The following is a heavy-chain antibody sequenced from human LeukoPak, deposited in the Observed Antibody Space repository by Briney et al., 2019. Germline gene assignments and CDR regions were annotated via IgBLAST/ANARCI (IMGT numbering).Heavy chain of an antibody. V-gene: IGHV1-2*02. CDR1: GYTFTDSY. CDR2: ISPNNGDT. Sequence: APVTVSCKPSGYTFTDSYIHWVRQAPGVGLQWMGWISPNNGDTKYAEDFQDRVTMTRDTSISTAYMELTGLTPDDTAVYYCVRSPIGASAYWGRGTLVTVSS. D-gene: IGHD3-10*01. J-gene: IGHJ4*02. CDR3: VRSPIGASAY.